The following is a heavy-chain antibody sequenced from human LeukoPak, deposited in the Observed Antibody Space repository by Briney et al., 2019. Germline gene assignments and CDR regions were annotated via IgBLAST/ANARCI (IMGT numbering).Heavy chain of an antibody. J-gene: IGHJ4*02. Sequence: ASVKVSCKASGYTFTGYYMHWVRQAPGQGLEWMGWINPNSGGTNYAQKFQGRVTMTRDTSISTAYMELSRLRSDDTAVYYCAREAGSYYYDSSGYYSYWGQGTLVTVSS. D-gene: IGHD3-22*01. V-gene: IGHV1-2*02. CDR2: INPNSGGT. CDR1: GYTFTGYY. CDR3: AREAGSYYYDSSGYYSY.